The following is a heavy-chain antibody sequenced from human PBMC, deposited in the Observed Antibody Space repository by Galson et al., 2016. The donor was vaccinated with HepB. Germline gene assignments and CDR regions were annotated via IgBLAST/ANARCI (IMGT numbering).Heavy chain of an antibody. CDR3: ARSVGVAGLDY. CDR2: IYPDDSDT. D-gene: IGHD6-19*01. CDR1: GYTFNSYW. Sequence: QSGAEVKKPGESLKISCKGSGYTFNSYWIGWVRQMPGKGLEWMGIIYPDDSDTTYSPSFQGQVTISADKSISTAYLQGSSLKASDTAMYYCARSVGVAGLDYWGQGTLVTVSS. V-gene: IGHV5-51*01. J-gene: IGHJ4*02.